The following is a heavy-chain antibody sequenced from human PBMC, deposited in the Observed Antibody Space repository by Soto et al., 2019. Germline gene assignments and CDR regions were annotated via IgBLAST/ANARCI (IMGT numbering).Heavy chain of an antibody. D-gene: IGHD2-2*01. Sequence: QVQLVESGGGVVQPGRSPRLSCAASGFTFSSYGMHWVRQAPGKGLEWVAVIWYDGSNKYYADSVKGRFTISRDNSKNTLYLQMNSLRAEDTAVYYCARDPSSSYYFDYWGQGTLVTVSS. CDR3: ARDPSSSYYFDY. CDR2: IWYDGSNK. V-gene: IGHV3-33*01. J-gene: IGHJ4*02. CDR1: GFTFSSYG.